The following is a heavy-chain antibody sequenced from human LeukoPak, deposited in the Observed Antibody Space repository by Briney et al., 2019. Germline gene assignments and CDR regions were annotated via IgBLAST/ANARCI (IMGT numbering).Heavy chain of an antibody. Sequence: GGSLRLSCAASGFTFDVYTMHWVRQAPGKGLEWVSLISWDGGSTYYADSVKGRFTISRDNSKNSLYLQMNSLRTEDTALYYCAKYGVGAFDIWGQGTMVTVSS. J-gene: IGHJ3*02. CDR3: AKYGVGAFDI. CDR1: GFTFDVYT. CDR2: ISWDGGST. D-gene: IGHD4-17*01. V-gene: IGHV3-43*01.